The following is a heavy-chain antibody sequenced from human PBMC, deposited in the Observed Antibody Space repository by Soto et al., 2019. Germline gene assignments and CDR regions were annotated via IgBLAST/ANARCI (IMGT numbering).Heavy chain of an antibody. J-gene: IGHJ4*02. CDR3: TRETGGWGAY. Sequence: GGSLRLSCAASGFTFSNFWLHWVRQVPGKGLMWVSRINEDGGIINYADSVKGRFTISRDNARDTLYSEMNSLRAEDTAIYYCTRETGGWGAYWGQGALVTVSS. CDR2: INEDGGII. CDR1: GFTFSNFW. V-gene: IGHV3-74*01. D-gene: IGHD3-16*01.